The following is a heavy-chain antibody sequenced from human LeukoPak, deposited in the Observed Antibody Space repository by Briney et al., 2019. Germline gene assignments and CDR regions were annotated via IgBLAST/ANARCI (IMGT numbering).Heavy chain of an antibody. Sequence: PSETLSLTCTVSGGSISSYYWSWIRQPPGKGLDWIGYIYYSGTTNYNPSLKSRVTISVDTSKNQFSLKLSSVTAADTAVYYCARRYCSGGSCYFDYWGQGTLVTDSS. CDR1: GGSISSYY. CDR3: ARRYCSGGSCYFDY. CDR2: IYYSGTT. V-gene: IGHV4-59*01. J-gene: IGHJ4*02. D-gene: IGHD2-15*01.